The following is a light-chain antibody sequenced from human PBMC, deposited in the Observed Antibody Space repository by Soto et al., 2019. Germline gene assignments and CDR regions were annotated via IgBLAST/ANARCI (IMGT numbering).Light chain of an antibody. CDR1: QSVSRDY. CDR3: QQYGTSRA. CDR2: GVS. V-gene: IGKV3-20*01. J-gene: IGKJ1*01. Sequence: EIVLTQSPATLSLSPGERATLSCRASQSVSRDYLAWYQQKPGQAPRLLIYGVSSRATDIPDRFSGSGSGPDFTLPISRLEPEDFAVYYCQQYGTSRAFGQGTKVQI.